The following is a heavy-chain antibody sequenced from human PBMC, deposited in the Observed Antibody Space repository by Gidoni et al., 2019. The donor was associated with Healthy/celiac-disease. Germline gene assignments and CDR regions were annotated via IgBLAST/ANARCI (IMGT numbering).Heavy chain of an antibody. V-gene: IGHV1-69*09. D-gene: IGHD2-15*01. Sequence: QVQLVQSGAEVKKPGSSVKVSCKASEGTFSSYAISWVRLAPGQGLEWMGRIIPIRGIANYAQKFQGRVTITADKSTSTAYMELSSLRSEDTAVYYCARASKASSAFDIWGQGTMVTVSS. J-gene: IGHJ3*02. CDR2: IIPIRGIA. CDR3: ARASKASSAFDI. CDR1: EGTFSSYA.